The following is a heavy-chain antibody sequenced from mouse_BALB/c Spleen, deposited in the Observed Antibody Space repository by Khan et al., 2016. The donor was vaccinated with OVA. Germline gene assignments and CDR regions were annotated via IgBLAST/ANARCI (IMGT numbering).Heavy chain of an antibody. CDR2: INYSGNT. Sequence: EVQLQESGPGLVKPSQSLSLTCIVTGYSITSEYAWNWIRQFPGNKLEWMGYINYSGNTRFNPSLKSRASITRDTSKNQFFLQLNSVTTEDTATYYCARKDYYDYDPFPYWGQGTLVTVSA. CDR1: GYSITSEYA. D-gene: IGHD2-4*01. V-gene: IGHV3-2*02. J-gene: IGHJ3*01. CDR3: ARKDYYDYDPFPY.